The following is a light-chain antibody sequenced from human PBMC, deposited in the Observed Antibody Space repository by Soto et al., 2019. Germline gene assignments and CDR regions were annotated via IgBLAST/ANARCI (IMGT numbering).Light chain of an antibody. CDR1: QDISNY. Sequence: DIQMTQSPSSLSASVGDRVTITCQASQDISNYLNWYQQKPGKAPKLLIYDASNLETGAPSRFSGSRSGTDFTLTISSLQPEDSATYSCQHLNRSPRTSVHGSKLHIK. J-gene: IGKJ1*01. V-gene: IGKV1-33*01. CDR2: DAS. CDR3: QHLNRSPRT.